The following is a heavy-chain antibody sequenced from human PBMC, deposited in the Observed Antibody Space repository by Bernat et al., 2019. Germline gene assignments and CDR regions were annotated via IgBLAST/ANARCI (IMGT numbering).Heavy chain of an antibody. V-gene: IGHV3-73*02. CDR1: GFSFSGST. J-gene: IGHJ4*02. CDR3: SRNDPSGWYY. CDR2: IRSKANNYAT. D-gene: IGHD6-19*01. Sequence: EVQLVESGGGLVQPGGSLKLSCAASGFSFSGSTVHWVRQASGTGLEWVGRIRSKANNYATAYAASVKGRFTISRDDSKNTAYLEMNSLKTEDTVVYYCSRNDPSGWYYGGQGTLVTVSS.